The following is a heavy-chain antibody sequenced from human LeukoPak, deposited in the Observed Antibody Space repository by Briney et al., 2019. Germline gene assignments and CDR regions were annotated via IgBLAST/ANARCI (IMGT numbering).Heavy chain of an antibody. V-gene: IGHV4-59*11. CDR2: TFYSGTT. CDR1: GGSMSSHY. J-gene: IGHJ2*01. CDR3: ARGGWYIDL. Sequence: SETLSLTCTVSGGSMSSHYWSWIRQPPGKGLEWIGYTFYSGTTDYNPSLKSRVTISIDTSKKHFSLNLSSVTAADTAVYFCARGGWYIDLWAVAPWSVSPQ.